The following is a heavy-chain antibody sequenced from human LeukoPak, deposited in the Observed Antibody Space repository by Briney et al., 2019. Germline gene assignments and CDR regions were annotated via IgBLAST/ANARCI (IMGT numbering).Heavy chain of an antibody. D-gene: IGHD1-7*01. V-gene: IGHV3-30*18. CDR3: AKGGKWNYAFEAHAEFDY. CDR1: GFTFSSYG. Sequence: PGRSLRLSCAASGFTFSSYGMHWVRQAPGKGLEWVAVISYDGSNKYYADSVRGRFTISRDNSKNTLYLQMNSLRAEDTAVYYCAKGGKWNYAFEAHAEFDYWGQGTLVTVSS. J-gene: IGHJ4*02. CDR2: ISYDGSNK.